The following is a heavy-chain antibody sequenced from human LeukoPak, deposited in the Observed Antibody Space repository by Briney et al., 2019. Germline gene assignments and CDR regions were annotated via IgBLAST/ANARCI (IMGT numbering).Heavy chain of an antibody. CDR3: ARGVYEDPVNAFDI. CDR2: IIPIFGTA. Sequence: SVKVSCKASGGTFSSYAISWVRQAPGQGLEWMGGIIPIFGTANYAQKFQGRVTITADESTSTAYMGLSSLRSEDTAVYYCARGVYEDPVNAFDIWGQGTMVTVSS. J-gene: IGHJ3*02. V-gene: IGHV1-69*01. CDR1: GGTFSSYA. D-gene: IGHD2/OR15-2a*01.